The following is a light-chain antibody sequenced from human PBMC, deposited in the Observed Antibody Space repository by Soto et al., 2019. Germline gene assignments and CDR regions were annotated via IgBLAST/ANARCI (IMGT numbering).Light chain of an antibody. CDR3: SLFAGNNNLV. CDR1: SSDVGGYNY. J-gene: IGLJ2*01. CDR2: EVS. V-gene: IGLV2-8*01. Sequence: QSALTQPPSASGSPGQSVTISCTGTSSDVGGYNYVSWYQQHPGKAPKLMISEVSKRPSGVPDRVSGSNSGNTASLTVSGLQAEDEADSYCSLFAGNNNLVFGGGTKLTVL.